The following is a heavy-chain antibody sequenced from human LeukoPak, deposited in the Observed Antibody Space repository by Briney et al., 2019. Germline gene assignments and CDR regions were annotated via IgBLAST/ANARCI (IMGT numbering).Heavy chain of an antibody. D-gene: IGHD2-2*02. V-gene: IGHV3-48*01. J-gene: IGHJ4*02. CDR3: ASVVVPAAIPYTFDY. CDR2: ISSSSSTI. CDR1: GFTFSSYS. Sequence: QPGGSLGLSCAASGFTFSSYSMNWVRQAPGKGLEWVSYISSSSSTIYYADSVKGRFTISRDNAKNSLYLQMNSLRAEDTAVYYCASVVVPAAIPYTFDYWGQGTLVTVSS.